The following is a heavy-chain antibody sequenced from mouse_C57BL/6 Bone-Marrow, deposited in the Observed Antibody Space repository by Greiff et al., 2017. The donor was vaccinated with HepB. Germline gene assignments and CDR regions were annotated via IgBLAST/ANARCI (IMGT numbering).Heavy chain of an antibody. J-gene: IGHJ2*01. V-gene: IGHV1-82*01. CDR1: GYAFSSSW. CDR3: ARTDYDDGDY. Sequence: QVQLKESGPELVKPGASVKISCKASGYAFSSSWMNWVKQRPGKGLEWIGRIYPGDGDTNYNGKFKGKATLTADKSSSTAYMQLSSLTSEDSAVYFCARTDYDDGDYWGQGTTLTVSS. D-gene: IGHD2-4*01. CDR2: IYPGDGDT.